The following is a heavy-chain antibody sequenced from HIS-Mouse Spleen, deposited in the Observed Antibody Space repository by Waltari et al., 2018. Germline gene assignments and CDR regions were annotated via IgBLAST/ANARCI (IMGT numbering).Heavy chain of an antibody. CDR1: GGSISSSSYY. V-gene: IGHV4-39*07. D-gene: IGHD6-13*01. Sequence: QLQLQESGPGLVKPSETLSLTCTVSGGSISSSSYYWGWIRQPPGKGLEGIGSIYYRGSTYYHPSLKSRVTISVDTSKNQFALKLSSVTAADTAVYYCAREIPYSSSWYDWYFDLWGRGTLVTVSS. CDR2: IYYRGST. J-gene: IGHJ2*01. CDR3: AREIPYSSSWYDWYFDL.